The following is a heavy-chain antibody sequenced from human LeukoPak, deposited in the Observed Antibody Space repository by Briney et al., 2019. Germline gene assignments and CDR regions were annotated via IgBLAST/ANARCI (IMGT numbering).Heavy chain of an antibody. J-gene: IGHJ3*01. V-gene: IGHV3-23*01. Sequence: GGSLRLSCAASGFTFSSYAISWVRQGPGKGLEWVSFIRGGGSSTYYADSVKGRFTISRDNSKNMLFLQMSSLRAEDTAKYYCAKSIYGDFDAFDVWGQGTMVTVSS. D-gene: IGHD4-17*01. CDR3: AKSIYGDFDAFDV. CDR2: IRGGGSST. CDR1: GFTFSSYA.